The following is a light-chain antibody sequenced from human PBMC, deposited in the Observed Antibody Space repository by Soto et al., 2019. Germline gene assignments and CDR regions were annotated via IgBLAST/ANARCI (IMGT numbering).Light chain of an antibody. J-gene: IGLJ1*01. CDR2: EVV. Sequence: QSVLTQPPSASGSPGQTVTISCTGTKNDIGVYDFVSWYQHHPGKAPRLILYEVVQRPSGVPDRFSGSKSGNTASLTVSGLQASDEADYFCKSYAGSNAYVFGSGTRSPS. CDR1: KNDIGVYDF. V-gene: IGLV2-8*01. CDR3: KSYAGSNAYV.